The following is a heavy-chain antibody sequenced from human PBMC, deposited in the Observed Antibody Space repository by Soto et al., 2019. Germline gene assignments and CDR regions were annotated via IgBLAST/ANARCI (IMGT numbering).Heavy chain of an antibody. CDR3: ARDRGAYCGGDCYSGPLDY. J-gene: IGHJ4*02. CDR2: ISSSSSYT. D-gene: IGHD2-21*02. Sequence: LRLSCAASGFTFSDYYMSWIRQAPGKGLEWVSYISSSSSYTNYADSVKGRFTISRDNAKNSLYLQMNSLRAEDTAVYYCARDRGAYCGGDCYSGPLDYWGQGTLVTVSS. CDR1: GFTFSDYY. V-gene: IGHV3-11*06.